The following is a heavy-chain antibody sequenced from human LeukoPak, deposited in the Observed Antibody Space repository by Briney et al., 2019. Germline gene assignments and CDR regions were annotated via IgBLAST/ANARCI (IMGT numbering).Heavy chain of an antibody. Sequence: ASVKVSCKASGYTFTGYYMHWVRQAPGQGLEWMGWINPNSGGTNYAQKLQGRVTMTTDTSTSTAYMELRSLRSDDTAVYYCARVGSPMDAFDIWGQGTMVTVSS. CDR2: INPNSGGT. CDR1: GYTFTGYY. J-gene: IGHJ3*02. D-gene: IGHD3-10*01. V-gene: IGHV1-2*02. CDR3: ARVGSPMDAFDI.